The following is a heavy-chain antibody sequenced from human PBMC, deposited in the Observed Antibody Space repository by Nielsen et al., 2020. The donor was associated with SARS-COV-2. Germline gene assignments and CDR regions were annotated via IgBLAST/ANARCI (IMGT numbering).Heavy chain of an antibody. Sequence: ASVKVSCKASGYTFTGYYMHWVRQAPGQGLEWMGRINPNSGGTNYAQKFQGRVTMTRDTSIGTAYMELSRLRSDDTAVYYCALYDYVWGSYRNDYWGQGTLVTVSS. D-gene: IGHD3-16*02. CDR1: GYTFTGYY. J-gene: IGHJ4*02. CDR3: ALYDYVWGSYRNDY. CDR2: INPNSGGT. V-gene: IGHV1-2*06.